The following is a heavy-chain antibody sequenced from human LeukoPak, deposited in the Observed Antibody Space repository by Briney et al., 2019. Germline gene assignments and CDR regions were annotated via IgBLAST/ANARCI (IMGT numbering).Heavy chain of an antibody. J-gene: IGHJ3*02. CDR3: ARAPYPLHAFDI. Sequence: ASVKVSCKASGYTFAGYYMHWVRQAPGQGLEWMGRINPNSGGTNYAQKFQGRVTMTRDTSISTAYMELSRLRSDDTAVYYCARAPYPLHAFDIWGQGTMVTVSS. CDR1: GYTFAGYY. V-gene: IGHV1-2*06. CDR2: INPNSGGT.